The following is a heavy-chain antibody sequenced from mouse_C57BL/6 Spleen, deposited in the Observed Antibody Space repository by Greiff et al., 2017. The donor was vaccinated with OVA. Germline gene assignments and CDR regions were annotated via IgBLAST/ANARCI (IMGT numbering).Heavy chain of an antibody. CDR2: ISGGGGNT. V-gene: IGHV5-9*01. CDR1: GFTFSSYT. J-gene: IGHJ3*01. Sequence: EVQLVESGGGLVKPGGSLKLSCAASGFTFSSYTMSWVRQTPEKRLEWVATISGGGGNTYYPDSVKGRFTISRDNAKNTLYLQMSSLRSEDTALYYCASYDGYPFAYWGQGTLVTVSA. CDR3: ASYDGYPFAY. D-gene: IGHD2-3*01.